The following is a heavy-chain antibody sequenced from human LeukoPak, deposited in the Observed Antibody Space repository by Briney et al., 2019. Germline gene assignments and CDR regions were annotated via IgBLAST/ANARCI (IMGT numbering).Heavy chain of an antibody. Sequence: SETLSLTCTVSVASIRSGGHYWGWIRQHPGKGRGWIGYMDYTVSTQYNPSLEGRFTISADTSKNQFFLKLSSVTAADTAVYYCARGKYSGSGSSFHYFDFWGQGTLVTVSS. CDR1: VASIRSGGHY. CDR2: MDYTVST. J-gene: IGHJ4*02. V-gene: IGHV4-31*03. D-gene: IGHD3-22*01. CDR3: ARGKYSGSGSSFHYFDF.